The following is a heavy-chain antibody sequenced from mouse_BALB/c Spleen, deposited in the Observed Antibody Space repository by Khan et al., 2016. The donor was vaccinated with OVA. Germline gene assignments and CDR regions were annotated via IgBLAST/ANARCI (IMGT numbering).Heavy chain of an antibody. CDR3: ARDGYSPWFAY. D-gene: IGHD2-3*01. V-gene: IGHV14-1*02. J-gene: IGHJ3*01. CDR2: IDPENGNT. Sequence: VQLKQSGAELVRPGALVNLSCKASGFNIKDYYMHWVKQRPEQGLVWIGRIDPENGNTIYDPKFPGQASITSDTSSNTAYLQLSSLTSEDTAVYYCARDGYSPWFAYWGQGTLVTVSA. CDR1: GFNIKDYY.